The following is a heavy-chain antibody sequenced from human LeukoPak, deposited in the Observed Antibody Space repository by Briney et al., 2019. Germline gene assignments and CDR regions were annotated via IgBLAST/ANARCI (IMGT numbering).Heavy chain of an antibody. D-gene: IGHD6-13*01. V-gene: IGHV4-59*01. CDR3: ARLYSSS. J-gene: IGHJ4*02. CDR1: GGSISSYY. CDR2: IYYSGST. Sequence: SETLSLTCTVSGGSISSYYWSWIRQPPGKGLEWIGYIYYSGSTNYNPSLKSRVTISVDTSKNQFSLKLSSVTAEDTAVYYCARLYSSSWGQGTLVTVSS.